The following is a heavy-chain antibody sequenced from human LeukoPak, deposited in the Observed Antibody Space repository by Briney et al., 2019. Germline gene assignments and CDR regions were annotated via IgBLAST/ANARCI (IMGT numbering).Heavy chain of an antibody. Sequence: SVKVSCKASGGTFSSYAISWVRQAPGQGLEWMGGIIPIFGTANYAQKFQGRVTITADKSTSTAYMELSSLRSEDTAVYYRARWGGLLYYYGMDVWGKGTTVTVSS. D-gene: IGHD3-10*01. J-gene: IGHJ6*04. V-gene: IGHV1-69*06. CDR1: GGTFSSYA. CDR3: ARWGGLLYYYGMDV. CDR2: IIPIFGTA.